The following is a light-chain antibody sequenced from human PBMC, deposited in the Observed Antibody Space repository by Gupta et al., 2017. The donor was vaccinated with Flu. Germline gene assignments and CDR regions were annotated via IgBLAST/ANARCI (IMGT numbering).Light chain of an antibody. CDR2: VDS. CDR1: QSLLHNGRNY. Sequence: ESVVTQSPLSLPVTPGEPASISCRSSQSLLHNGRNYLNWYVQKPGHSPQLLIYVDSNRASGVPDRFSGSGSGTDFTLTISSVEPEDVGIYYCMQTRHPPVTFGGGTKVEIK. CDR3: MQTRHPPVT. J-gene: IGKJ4*01. V-gene: IGKV2-28*01.